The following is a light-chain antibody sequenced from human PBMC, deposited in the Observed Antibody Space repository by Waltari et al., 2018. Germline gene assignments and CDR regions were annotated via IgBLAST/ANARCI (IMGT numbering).Light chain of an antibody. J-gene: IGKJ1*01. Sequence: DIQMTQSPSTLSASVGDRVTITCRASQSISSWLAWYQQKPGKAPKLLIYDASSLESGVPSRFSGSGSGTEFTLTISSLQPDDFATYFCQQSFSSPWTFGQGTTV. CDR3: QQSFSSPWT. CDR1: QSISSW. CDR2: DAS. V-gene: IGKV1-5*01.